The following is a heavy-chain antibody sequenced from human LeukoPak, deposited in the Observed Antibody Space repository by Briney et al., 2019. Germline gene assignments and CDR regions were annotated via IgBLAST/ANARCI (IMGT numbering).Heavy chain of an antibody. CDR3: TSLVGATSDSDY. CDR2: IRSKANSYAT. CDR1: GFTFSDYS. Sequence: GGSLRLSCAASGFTFSDYSIHWVRQASGKGLEWVGRIRSKANSYATAYAASVKGRFTISRDDSKNTAYLQMNSLKTEDTAVYYCTSLVGATSDSDYWGQGILVTVSS. J-gene: IGHJ4*02. V-gene: IGHV3-73*01. D-gene: IGHD1-26*01.